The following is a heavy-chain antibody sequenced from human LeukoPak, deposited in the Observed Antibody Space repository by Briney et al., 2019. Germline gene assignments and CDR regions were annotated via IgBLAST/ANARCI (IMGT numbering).Heavy chain of an antibody. CDR2: INAGNGNT. V-gene: IGHV1-3*01. J-gene: IGHJ6*04. Sequence: ASVKVSCKASGYTFTSYAMHWVRQAPGQRLEWMGWINAGNGNTKYSQKFQGRVTITRDTSASTAYMELSSLRPEDTAVYYCARSMVRGDYGKNYLYYYYGMDVWGKGTTVTVSS. D-gene: IGHD3-10*01. CDR3: ARSMVRGDYGKNYLYYYYGMDV. CDR1: GYTFTSYA.